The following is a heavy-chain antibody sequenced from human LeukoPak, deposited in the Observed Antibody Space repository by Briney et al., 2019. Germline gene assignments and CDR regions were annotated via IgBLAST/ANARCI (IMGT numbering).Heavy chain of an antibody. Sequence: GESLQISCQGSGYSFTNYWIGWVRQMPGKGLEWMGIIYAGDSDTRYSPSFQGQVTISVDKSISTAYLQWSSLKASDTAMYYCARPTKPGDYGDYGWFDPWGQGTLVTVSS. V-gene: IGHV5-51*01. CDR2: IYAGDSDT. J-gene: IGHJ5*02. D-gene: IGHD4-17*01. CDR3: ARPTKPGDYGDYGWFDP. CDR1: GYSFTNYW.